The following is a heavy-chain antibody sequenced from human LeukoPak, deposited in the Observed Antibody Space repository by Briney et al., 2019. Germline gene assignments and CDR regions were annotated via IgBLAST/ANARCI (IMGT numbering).Heavy chain of an antibody. J-gene: IGHJ4*02. CDR2: SGSGGTT. D-gene: IGHD1-14*01. Sequence: GGSLRLSCAASGFTITTYAMSWVRQAPGKGLEWVSGSGSGGTTYYADSVKGRFTISRDNSKNTLYLQMNSLRAEDTAVYYCAIFGIGRYFDCWGQGTLVTVSS. V-gene: IGHV3-23*01. CDR3: AIFGIGRYFDC. CDR1: GFTITTYA.